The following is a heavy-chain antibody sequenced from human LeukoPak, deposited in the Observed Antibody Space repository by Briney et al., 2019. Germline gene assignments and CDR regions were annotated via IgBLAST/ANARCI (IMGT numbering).Heavy chain of an antibody. J-gene: IGHJ4*02. CDR1: GFTFSSYE. CDR3: ARDGSTSCLDY. D-gene: IGHD2-2*01. Sequence: GGSLRLSCAASGFTFSSYEMNWVRQAPGKGLEWVSYISSSGSTIYYADSVKGRFTISRDNAKNSLYLQMNSLRAEDTAVYYCARDGSTSCLDYWGQGTLVTVSS. CDR2: ISSSGSTI. V-gene: IGHV3-48*03.